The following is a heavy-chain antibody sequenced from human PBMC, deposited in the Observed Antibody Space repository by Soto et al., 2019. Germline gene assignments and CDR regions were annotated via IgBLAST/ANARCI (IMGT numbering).Heavy chain of an antibody. V-gene: IGHV4-59*01. CDR2: IYYSGST. Sequence: PFETKSDPCSFVGCYIISFCGRCIRQPPGKGLEWIGYIYYSGSTNYNPSLKSRVTISVDTSKNQFSLKLNSVTAADTAVYYCARVYCDYLDYWGQGTLVTVSS. J-gene: IGHJ4*02. CDR1: GCYIISFC. D-gene: IGHD2-8*02. CDR3: ARVYCDYLDY.